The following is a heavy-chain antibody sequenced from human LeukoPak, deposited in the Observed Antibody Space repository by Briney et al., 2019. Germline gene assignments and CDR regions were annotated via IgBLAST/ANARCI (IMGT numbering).Heavy chain of an antibody. J-gene: IGHJ4*02. D-gene: IGHD1-26*01. CDR2: IKQDGSDK. Sequence: TGGSLRLSCAASGFTFSSYWMSWVRQPPGKGLEWVANIKQDGSDKYYVDSVNGRFTISRDNTKNSLYLQMDSLRTEDTAVYYCATEEGGYFESWGLGTLVTVSS. V-gene: IGHV3-7*01. CDR1: GFTFSSYW. CDR3: ATEEGGYFES.